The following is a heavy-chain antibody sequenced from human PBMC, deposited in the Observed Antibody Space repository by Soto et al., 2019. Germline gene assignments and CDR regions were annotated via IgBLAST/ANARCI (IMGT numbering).Heavy chain of an antibody. D-gene: IGHD4-17*01. Sequence: ASVKVSCKASGYTFSSYDINWVRQATGRGLEWMGWMNPKSGHTGSAQKFQGRVTMTRDTSISTAYMELSSLRSEDTAIYYCARTDGDLDVWGQGTTVTVSS. CDR2: MNPKSGHT. CDR3: ARTDGDLDV. V-gene: IGHV1-8*01. CDR1: GYTFSSYD. J-gene: IGHJ6*02.